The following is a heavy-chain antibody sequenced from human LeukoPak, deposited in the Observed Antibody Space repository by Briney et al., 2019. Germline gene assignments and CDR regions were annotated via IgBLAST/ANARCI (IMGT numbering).Heavy chain of an antibody. Sequence: GGSLRLSCAASGFTFSSYEMNWVRQAPGKGLEWVSYISSSGSTIYYADSVKGRFTISRDNAKNSLYLQMNSLRAEDTAVYYCAREGYYDILTGYYLFWGQGTLVTVSS. CDR1: GFTFSSYE. CDR2: ISSSGSTI. D-gene: IGHD3-9*01. J-gene: IGHJ4*02. V-gene: IGHV3-48*03. CDR3: AREGYYDILTGYYLF.